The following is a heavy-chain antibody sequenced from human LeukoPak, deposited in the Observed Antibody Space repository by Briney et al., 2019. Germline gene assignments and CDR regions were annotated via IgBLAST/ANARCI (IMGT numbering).Heavy chain of an antibody. CDR1: GVSFSNGKYY. J-gene: IGHJ4*02. CDR3: ARDRATGDVVLDY. CDR2: IYHSGST. D-gene: IGHD7-27*01. V-gene: IGHV4-31*03. Sequence: TSQTLSLTCTVSGVSFSNGKYYWTWIRQHPGKGLEWIGYIYHSGSTYYNPSLKSRITMSVDTSKNQFSLSRSSLTAADTAIYYCARDRATGDVVLDYWGQGILVTVSA.